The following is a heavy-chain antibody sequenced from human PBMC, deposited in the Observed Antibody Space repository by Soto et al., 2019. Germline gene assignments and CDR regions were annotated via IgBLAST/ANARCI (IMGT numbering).Heavy chain of an antibody. D-gene: IGHD2-2*01. J-gene: IGHJ6*02. CDR2: IWYDGSNK. Sequence: GGSLRLSCAASGFTFRTYGMHWVRQAPGKGLEWVAVIWYDGSNKYYADSVKGRFTISRDNSKNTLYLQMNSLRVEDTAVYYCVRVRQSCSRTSCVYYGLDGWGQGTTVTVSS. CDR3: VRVRQSCSRTSCVYYGLDG. CDR1: GFTFRTYG. V-gene: IGHV3-33*08.